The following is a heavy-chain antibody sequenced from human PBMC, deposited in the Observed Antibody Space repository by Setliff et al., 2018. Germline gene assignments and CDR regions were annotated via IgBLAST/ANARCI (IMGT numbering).Heavy chain of an antibody. V-gene: IGHV3-11*01. D-gene: IGHD2-8*01. CDR3: ARVGVPAVGLYFDY. CDR1: GFTFSDYY. Sequence: SCAASGFTFSDYYMTWIRQAPGKGLEWVSYISRGGNTIYYADSVRGRFTISRDNAKNSLFLQMNSLRAEDTAVYYCARVGVPAVGLYFDYWGQGTLVTVSS. CDR2: ISRGGNTI. J-gene: IGHJ4*02.